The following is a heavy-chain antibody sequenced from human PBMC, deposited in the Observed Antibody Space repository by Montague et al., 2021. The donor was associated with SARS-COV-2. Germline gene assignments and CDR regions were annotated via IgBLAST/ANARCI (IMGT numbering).Heavy chain of an antibody. CDR2: IVNNGRKS. V-gene: IGHV3-23*01. D-gene: IGHD4-23*01. CDR3: AKETAAIGNPLFDS. J-gene: IGHJ4*02. Sequence: LSLSLSASGFTFSSYAMSWVRQAPGKGLEWVSGIVNNGRKSFYADSVKGRFVISRDNSDKMVYLQLNSLRAEDTAIYYCAKETAAIGNPLFDSWGQGTLITVSS. CDR1: GFTFSSYA.